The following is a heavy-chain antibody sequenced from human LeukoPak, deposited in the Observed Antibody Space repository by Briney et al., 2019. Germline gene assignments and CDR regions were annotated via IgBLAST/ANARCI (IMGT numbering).Heavy chain of an antibody. Sequence: GGSLRLSCAASGFTFSSYAMSWVRQAPGKGLEWVSAISGSGGSTYYADSVKGRFTISRDNSKNTLYLQMNSLRAEDTAVYYCAKDLFIVVVPAAILFDCWGQGTLVTVSS. CDR3: AKDLFIVVVPAAILFDC. V-gene: IGHV3-23*01. D-gene: IGHD2-2*02. CDR1: GFTFSSYA. J-gene: IGHJ4*02. CDR2: ISGSGGST.